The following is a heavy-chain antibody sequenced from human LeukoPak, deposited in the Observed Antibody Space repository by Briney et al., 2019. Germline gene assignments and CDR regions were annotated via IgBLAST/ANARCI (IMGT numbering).Heavy chain of an antibody. CDR1: GYTFTNSY. CDR3: ARALRYCSGGSCYSGSDY. CDR2: INPDGGNT. Sequence: ASVKVSCKASGYTFTNSYIHWVRQAPGQVLEWMGLINPDGGNTNYAQNFQGRVTLTRDTSTSTVYMELSSLRSEDTAVYYCARALRYCSGGSCYSGSDYWGQGTLVTVSS. D-gene: IGHD2-15*01. J-gene: IGHJ4*02. V-gene: IGHV1-46*01.